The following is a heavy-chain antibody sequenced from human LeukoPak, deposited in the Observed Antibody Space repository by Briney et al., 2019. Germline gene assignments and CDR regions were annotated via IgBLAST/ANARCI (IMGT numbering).Heavy chain of an antibody. J-gene: IGHJ4*02. D-gene: IGHD5-18*01. V-gene: IGHV3-30-3*01. Sequence: GGSLGLSCAASGFTFSTYSMHLVRQAPGKGLEWVAVISYDGISKYYADSVKGRFTISRDNSNNTLSLQMNSLRPEDTALYYCARDRERYTYGGAFFDYWGQGTLVTVSS. CDR3: ARDRERYTYGGAFFDY. CDR1: GFTFSTYS. CDR2: ISYDGISK.